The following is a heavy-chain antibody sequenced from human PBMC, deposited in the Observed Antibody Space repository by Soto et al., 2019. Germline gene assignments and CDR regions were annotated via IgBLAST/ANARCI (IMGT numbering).Heavy chain of an antibody. J-gene: IGHJ4*02. CDR1: SGSNSRSNW. CDR2: IYHSGST. D-gene: IGHD6-13*01. Sequence: SETLSLTCAASSGSNSRSNWWSWDRQPPGKGLEWIGEIYHSGSTNYNPSLKSRVTISVDKSKNQFSLKLSSVTAADTAVYYCASRPTYSSSWLFFDYWGQGTLVTVSS. CDR3: ASRPTYSSSWLFFDY. V-gene: IGHV4-4*02.